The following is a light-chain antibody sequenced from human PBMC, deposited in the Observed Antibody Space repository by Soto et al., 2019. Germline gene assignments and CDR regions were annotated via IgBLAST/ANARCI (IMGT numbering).Light chain of an antibody. CDR2: GAS. CDR3: QQYNNWCT. J-gene: IGKJ1*01. V-gene: IGKV3-15*01. CDR1: QSVSHN. Sequence: EIVMTQSPATLSVSPGERATLSCRASQSVSHNLAWYQKKPGQAPRLLIYGASTRATGIPARFSGSGSGTEFTITISSLQSADFAFYYFQQYNNWCTFGQGTRVYIK.